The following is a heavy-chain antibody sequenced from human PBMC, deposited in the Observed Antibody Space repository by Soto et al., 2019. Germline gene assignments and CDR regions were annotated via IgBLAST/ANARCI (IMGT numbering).Heavy chain of an antibody. CDR3: ARVASSPEPTFAY. D-gene: IGHD6-13*01. V-gene: IGHV4-59*01. Sequence: QVQLQESGPGLVKPSETLSLTCTVSGGSISSYYWSWIRQPPGKGLEWIGYIYYSGSTNYNPSLKSRVTISVDTSKNQFSLKLSSVTAADTAVYYCARVASSPEPTFAYWGQGTLVTVSS. J-gene: IGHJ4*02. CDR2: IYYSGST. CDR1: GGSISSYY.